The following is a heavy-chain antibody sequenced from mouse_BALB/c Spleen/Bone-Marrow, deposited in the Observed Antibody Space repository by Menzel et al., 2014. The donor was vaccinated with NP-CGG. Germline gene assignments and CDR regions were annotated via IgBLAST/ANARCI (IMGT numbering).Heavy chain of an antibody. D-gene: IGHD2-3*01. V-gene: IGHV5-6*02. CDR1: GFTFSSYG. CDR3: ARRGYDNSYWYFGV. CDR2: ISTGGSQT. J-gene: IGHJ1*01. Sequence: EVKVVESGGDLVKPGGSLKLSCAASGFTFSSYGMSWVRQTPDKRLEWVATISTGGSQTYYTDCVKGRFTISRDNAKNTLYLQMSSLKSEDSAIYYCARRGYDNSYWYFGVWGAGTTVTVSS.